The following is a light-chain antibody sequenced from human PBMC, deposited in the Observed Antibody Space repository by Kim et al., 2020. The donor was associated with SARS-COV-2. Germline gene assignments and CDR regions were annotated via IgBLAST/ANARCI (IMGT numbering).Light chain of an antibody. CDR3: CSYAGGHTFEV. CDR1: SSDVGGYNF. CDR2: GVD. V-gene: IGLV2-11*01. Sequence: QSALTQPRSVSGSPGQSVTISCTGTSSDVGGYNFVSWYQQHPGKAPKLMIYGVDKRPSGVPDRFSGSKSGNTASLTISGLQADDEADYFCCSYAGGHTFEVCGTGTKVTVL. J-gene: IGLJ1*01.